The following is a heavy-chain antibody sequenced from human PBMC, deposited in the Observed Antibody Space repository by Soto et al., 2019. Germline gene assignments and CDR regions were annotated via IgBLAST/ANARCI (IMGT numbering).Heavy chain of an antibody. V-gene: IGHV1-8*01. CDR2: MNPNSGNT. J-gene: IGHJ6*02. CDR1: GYTFTSYD. D-gene: IGHD2-2*01. CDR3: ASVDIVVVPATSVVLYYSGMDV. Sequence: QVQLVQSGAEVKKPGASVKVSCKASGYTFTSYDINWVRQATGQGLEWMGWMNPNSGNTSYAQKYQGRDTMTRNTSISTAYMELSSLRSEDTAVYYCASVDIVVVPATSVVLYYSGMDVWGQGTTVTVSS.